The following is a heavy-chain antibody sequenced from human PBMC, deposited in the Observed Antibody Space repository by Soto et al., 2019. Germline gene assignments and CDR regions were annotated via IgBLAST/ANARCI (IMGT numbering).Heavy chain of an antibody. CDR1: GYTFTNFG. J-gene: IGHJ5*02. Sequence: QGQLVQSGAEVKKPGASVKVSCTASGYTFTNFGVTWVRQAPGQGLEWMGWISAYTDDPNYAQKFQGRATMTIDTSTSTAYLDLRSLTSDDMAVYYCARVIPGAEAWFGPWGQGTLVTVSS. CDR2: ISAYTDDP. V-gene: IGHV1-18*03. CDR3: ARVIPGAEAWFGP. D-gene: IGHD2-2*01.